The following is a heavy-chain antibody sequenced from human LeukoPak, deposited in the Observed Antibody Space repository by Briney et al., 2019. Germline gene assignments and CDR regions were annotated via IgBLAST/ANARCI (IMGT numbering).Heavy chain of an antibody. J-gene: IGHJ4*02. CDR2: IKQDGSEK. D-gene: IGHD4-11*01. V-gene: IGHV3-7*04. CDR3: ARGYSRFDY. CDR1: GFTFSNYW. Sequence: GGSLRLSCAASGFTFSNYWMSWVRQAPGKGLEWVANIKQDGSEKYYVDSVMGRFTISRDNAKNSLYVQMNSLRAEDTAVYYCARGYSRFDYWGQGTLVTVSS.